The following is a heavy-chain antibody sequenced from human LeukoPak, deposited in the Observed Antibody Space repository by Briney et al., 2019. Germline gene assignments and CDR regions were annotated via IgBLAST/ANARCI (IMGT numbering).Heavy chain of an antibody. Sequence: LTCTXSGGSISSYYWSWIRQAPGKGLEWVSYISSSGSTIYYADSVKGRFTISRDNAKNSLYLQMNSLRAEDTAVYYCARDGSGRDSDWFDPWGQGTLVTVSS. V-gene: IGHV3-11*01. CDR2: ISSSGSTI. D-gene: IGHD3-10*01. J-gene: IGHJ5*02. CDR3: ARDGSGRDSDWFDP. CDR1: GGSISSYY.